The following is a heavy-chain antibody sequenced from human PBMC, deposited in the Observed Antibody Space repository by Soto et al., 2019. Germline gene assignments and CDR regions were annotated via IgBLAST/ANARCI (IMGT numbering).Heavy chain of an antibody. CDR2: NSTYNGNK. CDR3: ARGPDSSTGYYGPFEY. D-gene: IGHD3-9*01. Sequence: QRHERKGWNSTYNGNKKYAQKLQGRVTMTTDPSTSTAYMELRSLRIEDTAVYFCARGPDSSTGYYGPFEYWRHGTLVTVSS. V-gene: IGHV1-18*01. J-gene: IGHJ4*01.